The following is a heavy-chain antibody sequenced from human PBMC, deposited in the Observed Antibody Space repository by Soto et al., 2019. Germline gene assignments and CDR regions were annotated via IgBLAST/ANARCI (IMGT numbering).Heavy chain of an antibody. J-gene: IGHJ6*02. CDR3: AKDRWARDGIDV. V-gene: IGHV3-9*01. CDR2: ISGSGGNR. Sequence: PGGSLRLSCVASGFTFDDYGMNWVRQGPGKGPEWVAGISGSGGNRGYVGSVKGRFTISRDNAKNSLYLQMNSVRPEDTAVYYCAKDRWARDGIDVWGQGTTVTGSS. CDR1: GFTFDDYG.